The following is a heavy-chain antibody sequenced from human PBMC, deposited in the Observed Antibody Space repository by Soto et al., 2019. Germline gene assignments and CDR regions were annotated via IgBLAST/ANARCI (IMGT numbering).Heavy chain of an antibody. CDR2: ISGGGGST. J-gene: IGHJ4*02. D-gene: IGHD3-22*01. CDR1: GFTFNSDA. CDR3: AKGHDSLYPKRSIDY. V-gene: IGHV3-23*01. Sequence: EVQLLESGGGLVQPGGSLRLSCAVSGFTFNSDAMSWVRQAPRKGLDWVSAISGGGGSTYYADSVKGRFTISRDNSKNTLYLQMNSLRAEDTAVHYCAKGHDSLYPKRSIDYWGQGTLVTVSS.